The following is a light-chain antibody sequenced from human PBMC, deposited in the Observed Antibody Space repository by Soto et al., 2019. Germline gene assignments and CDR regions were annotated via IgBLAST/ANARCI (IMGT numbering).Light chain of an antibody. CDR3: QQHSSSSPYS. J-gene: IGKJ2*03. CDR2: KAS. CDR1: QGISSY. V-gene: IGKV1-9*01. Sequence: DIQLTQSPSFLSASVGDRVTITCRASQGISSYLAWYQQKPGKAPNLLIYKASTLGSGVPSRFSGGGSGTEFTLTISSLQPDDFATYYCQQHSSSSPYSFGQGTKLEIK.